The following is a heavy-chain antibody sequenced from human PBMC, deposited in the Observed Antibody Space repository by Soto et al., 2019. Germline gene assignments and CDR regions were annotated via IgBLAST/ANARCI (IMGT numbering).Heavy chain of an antibody. J-gene: IGHJ4*02. CDR3: AHMYYYDGSGYYPTSDY. CDR1: GFSLSSSGMS. D-gene: IGHD3-22*01. CDR2: VYWNDDK. V-gene: IGHV2-5*01. Sequence: SGPTLVNPAQTLTLTCTFSGFSLSSSGMSVGWFRQAPGKAPEWLSLVYWNDDKRYSPSLKSRLTISKDTSTNQVVLTMTNMDSVDTGTYYCAHMYYYDGSGYYPTSDYWGQGTLVTVSS.